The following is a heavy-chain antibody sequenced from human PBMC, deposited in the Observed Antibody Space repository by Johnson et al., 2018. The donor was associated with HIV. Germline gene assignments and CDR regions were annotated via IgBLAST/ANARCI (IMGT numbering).Heavy chain of an antibody. CDR2: MSYDGSSK. J-gene: IGHJ3*02. D-gene: IGHD3-9*01. Sequence: QMLLVESGGGVVQPGRSLRLSCAASGFIFSSYAMHWVRQAPGKGLAWVAVMSYDGSSKYYADSVKGRFTISRDNSSNTLYLQMNSLRAEDTAVYYCARATLYYDILTGYQPDAFDIWGQGTMVTVSS. CDR1: GFIFSSYA. CDR3: ARATLYYDILTGYQPDAFDI. V-gene: IGHV3-30*14.